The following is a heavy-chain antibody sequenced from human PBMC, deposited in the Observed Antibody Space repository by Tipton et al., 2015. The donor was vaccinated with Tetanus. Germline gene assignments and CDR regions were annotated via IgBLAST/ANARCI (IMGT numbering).Heavy chain of an antibody. D-gene: IGHD3-3*01. V-gene: IGHV4-31*03. CDR3: ASRVQGYYDFWSGSDYGMDV. J-gene: IGHJ6*02. CDR2: IYYSGST. Sequence: TLSLTCTVSGGSISSGGYYWSRIRQHPGKGLEWIGYIYYSGSTYYNPSLKSRVTISVDTSKNQFSLKLSSVTAADTAVYYCASRVQGYYDFWSGSDYGMDVWGQGTTVTVSS. CDR1: GGSISSGGYY.